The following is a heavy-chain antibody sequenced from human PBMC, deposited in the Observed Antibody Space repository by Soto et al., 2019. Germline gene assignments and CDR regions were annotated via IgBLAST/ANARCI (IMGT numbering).Heavy chain of an antibody. CDR2: ISGGGDAT. CDR3: AKKSLGSITLPALYYFDY. Sequence: EVQLLESGGGLVQPGGSLRLSFAASGFTFGNYAFSWVRQAPGKGLEWVSVISGGGDATYYPDSVKSRFTTSRDNSKNTVYLQMNSLRAEDTAVYYCAKKSLGSITLPALYYFDYWGQGTLVTVSS. J-gene: IGHJ4*02. CDR1: GFTFGNYA. V-gene: IGHV3-23*01. D-gene: IGHD7-27*01.